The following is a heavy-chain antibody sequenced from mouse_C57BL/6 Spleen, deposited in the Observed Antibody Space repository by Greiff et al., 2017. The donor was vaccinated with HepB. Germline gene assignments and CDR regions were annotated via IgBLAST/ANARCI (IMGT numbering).Heavy chain of an antibody. Sequence: VKLMEPGAELVRPGASVKLSCKASGYTFTSYGMHWVKQRTGQGLEWIGEINPRSGNTYYNEKFKGKATLTVDKSSSTAYMELRLLTSEDSAVYFYSRGDGYYYYALDYWGQGTSVTVSS. CDR1: GYTFTSYG. J-gene: IGHJ4*01. V-gene: IGHV1-81*01. D-gene: IGHD2-3*01. CDR2: INPRSGNT. CDR3: SRGDGYYYYALDY.